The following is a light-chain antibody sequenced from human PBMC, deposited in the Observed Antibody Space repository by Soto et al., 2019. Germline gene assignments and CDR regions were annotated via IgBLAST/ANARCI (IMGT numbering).Light chain of an antibody. Sequence: IQLTQSPSSLSASVGDRVTITCRASQGISSYLAWYQQKPGKAPKLLIYAASTMQSVVPSRVRGSGPGTDFTLTISCLQQEEWATGDCQQLKSYPLTFGQGTRLEIK. CDR2: AAS. CDR3: QQLKSYPLT. V-gene: IGKV1-9*01. CDR1: QGISSY. J-gene: IGKJ5*01.